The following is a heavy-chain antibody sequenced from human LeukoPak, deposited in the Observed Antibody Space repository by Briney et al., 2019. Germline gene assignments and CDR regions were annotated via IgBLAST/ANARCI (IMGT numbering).Heavy chain of an antibody. CDR2: ITWNSAYI. D-gene: IGHD3-16*01. CDR1: GFTFDDYA. CDR3: EKEVTLGEEKGFDY. J-gene: IGHJ4*02. V-gene: IGHV3-9*01. Sequence: GGSLRLSCAASGFTFDDYAMHWVRQAPGKGLEWVSGITWNSAYIGYADSVKGRFTISRDNAKKSLYLQMNSLRAEDTALYYCEKEVTLGEEKGFDYWAREPWSPSPQ.